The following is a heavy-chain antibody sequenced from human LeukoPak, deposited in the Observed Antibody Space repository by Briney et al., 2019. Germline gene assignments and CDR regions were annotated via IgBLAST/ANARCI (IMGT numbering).Heavy chain of an antibody. Sequence: SVKVSCKASGDTFSRYAISWVRQAPGQGLKWMGGIIPIFGTADYAQKFQGRVTITADESTSTAYMELSSLRSEDTAVYYCARGCPYAFDIWGQGTMVTVSS. CDR2: IIPIFGTA. J-gene: IGHJ3*02. CDR1: GDTFSRYA. V-gene: IGHV1-69*13. CDR3: ARGCPYAFDI. D-gene: IGHD2-15*01.